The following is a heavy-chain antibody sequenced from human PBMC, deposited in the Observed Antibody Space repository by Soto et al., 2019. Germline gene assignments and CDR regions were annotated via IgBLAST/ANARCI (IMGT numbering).Heavy chain of an antibody. V-gene: IGHV3-15*01. CDR3: AITAMTNPDSSTSFDY. D-gene: IGHD5-18*01. CDR1: GLTFSNVW. J-gene: IGHJ4*02. CDR2: IKSKSDGETA. Sequence: PGGSLRLSCAASGLTFSNVWMTWVRQAPGKGLEWVGRIKSKSDGETADVAAPVKARFTISRDDSKNTVFLEMNSLKSEDTALYYCAITAMTNPDSSTSFDYWGRGTQVTVSS.